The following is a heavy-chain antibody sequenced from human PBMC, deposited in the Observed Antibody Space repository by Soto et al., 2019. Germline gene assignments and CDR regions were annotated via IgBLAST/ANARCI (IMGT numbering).Heavy chain of an antibody. Sequence: GGSLRLSCAASGFTFSSYSMNWVRQAPGKGLEWVSYISSSSSTIYYADSVKGRFTISRDNAKNSLYLQMNSLRDEDTAVYYCARERKTTGDSYYYHYGMDVWGQGTTVTVYS. V-gene: IGHV3-48*02. CDR3: ARERKTTGDSYYYHYGMDV. D-gene: IGHD4-4*01. CDR2: ISSSSSTI. CDR1: GFTFSSYS. J-gene: IGHJ6*02.